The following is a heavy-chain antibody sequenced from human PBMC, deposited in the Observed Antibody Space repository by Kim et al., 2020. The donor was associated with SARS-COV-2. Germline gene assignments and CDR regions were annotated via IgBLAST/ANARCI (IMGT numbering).Heavy chain of an antibody. J-gene: IGHJ4*02. D-gene: IGHD2-15*01. CDR1: GFTLSSYA. Sequence: GGSLRLSCAASGFTLSSYAMSWVRQAPGKGLEWVSVISGSGGSTYYADSVKGRFTISRDNSKNTLYLQMNSLRAEDTAVYYCAKLDVLRVVVGATNDYWGQGTLVTVSS. CDR2: ISGSGGST. CDR3: AKLDVLRVVVGATNDY. V-gene: IGHV3-23*01.